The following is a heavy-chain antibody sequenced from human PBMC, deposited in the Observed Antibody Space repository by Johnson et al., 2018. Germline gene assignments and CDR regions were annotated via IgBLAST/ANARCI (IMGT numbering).Heavy chain of an antibody. J-gene: IGHJ3*02. Sequence: EVQLVESGGGLVQPGRSLRLSCTASGFTFDDYTMHWVRQAPGKGLEWVSLISWDGGSTYYADSVKGRFPISRDNSKNSLYLQMNSLRTEDTALYYCAKDPTGYSSSCSGAFDSWGQGTMVTVSS. CDR1: GFTFDDYT. CDR2: ISWDGGST. V-gene: IGHV3-43*01. CDR3: AKDPTGYSSSCSGAFDS. D-gene: IGHD6-13*01.